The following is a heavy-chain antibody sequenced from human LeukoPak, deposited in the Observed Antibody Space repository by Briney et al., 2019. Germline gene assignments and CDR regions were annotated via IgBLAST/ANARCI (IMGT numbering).Heavy chain of an antibody. Sequence: SETLSLTCAVYGGSFSGYYWRWIRQPPRKGLEWIGEINHSGSTNYNPSLKSRVTISLDTSKNQFSLKLSSVTAADTAVYYCAREIKGWFGELGRFDPWGQGTLVTVSS. CDR1: GGSFSGYY. V-gene: IGHV4-34*01. CDR3: AREIKGWFGELGRFDP. CDR2: INHSGST. J-gene: IGHJ5*02. D-gene: IGHD3-10*01.